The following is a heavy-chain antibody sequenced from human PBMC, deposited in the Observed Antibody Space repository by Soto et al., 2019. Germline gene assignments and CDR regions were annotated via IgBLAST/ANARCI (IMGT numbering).Heavy chain of an antibody. CDR1: GFSVNNAW. D-gene: IGHD2-15*01. Sequence: PSGCLKLYSASSGFSVNNAWMNWLRKAAGKGLEWVGRIKSKTDGGTTDYAAPVKGRFTISRDDSKNTLYLQMNSLKTEDTSVYYCTWLYQDIDTSWGQGTPV. CDR2: IKSKTDGGTT. J-gene: IGHJ5*02. CDR3: TWLYQDIDTS. V-gene: IGHV3-15*01.